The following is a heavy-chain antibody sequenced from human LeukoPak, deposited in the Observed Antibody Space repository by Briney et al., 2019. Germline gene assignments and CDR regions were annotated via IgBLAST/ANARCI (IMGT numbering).Heavy chain of an antibody. V-gene: IGHV3-23*01. CDR2: ISVSGGST. CDR1: GITFNSYA. D-gene: IGHD5-24*01. CDR3: AKIRWPYFDY. J-gene: IGHJ4*02. Sequence: QPGGSLRLSCAASGITFNSYAMSWVRQAPGKGLEGVSTISVSGGSTYYADSVKGRFTISRDNSKNTLYLQMNSLRAEDTAVYYCAKIRWPYFDYWGQGTLVTVSS.